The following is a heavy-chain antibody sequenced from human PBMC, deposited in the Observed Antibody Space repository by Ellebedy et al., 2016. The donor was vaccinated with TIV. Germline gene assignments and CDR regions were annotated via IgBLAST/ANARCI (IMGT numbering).Heavy chain of an antibody. CDR3: ARVIAVAGMSAFDI. Sequence: MPSETLSLTCTVSGGSISSYDWSWIRQPQGKGLEWIGYIYYRWRTNYNPSLKSRVTISVDTSKNQFSLKLSSVTAAEPAVYYRARVIAVAGMSAFDIWGQGTMATVSS. J-gene: IGHJ3*02. CDR1: GGSISSYD. CDR2: IYYRWRT. D-gene: IGHD6-19*01. V-gene: IGHV4-59*01.